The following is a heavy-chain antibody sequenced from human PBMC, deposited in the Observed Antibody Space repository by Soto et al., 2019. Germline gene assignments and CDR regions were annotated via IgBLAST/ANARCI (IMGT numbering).Heavy chain of an antibody. CDR1: GGTFSSYA. CDR3: ARDHYYYYGMDV. J-gene: IGHJ6*02. V-gene: IGHV1-69*12. Sequence: QVQLVQSGAEVKKPGSSVKVSCKASGGTFSSYAISWVRQAPGQGLEWMGGIIPIFGTANYAQKFQGRVTITADEYTSTAYMELSSLRSEDTSVYYCARDHYYYYGMDVWGQGTTVTVSS. CDR2: IIPIFGTA.